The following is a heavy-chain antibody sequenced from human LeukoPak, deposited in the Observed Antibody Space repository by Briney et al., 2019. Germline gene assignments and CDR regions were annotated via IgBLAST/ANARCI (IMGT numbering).Heavy chain of an antibody. CDR3: ARSTLIAPRGAFDF. Sequence: PGGSLRLSCAASGFTFSTYSMNWVRQAPGKGLEWVSSISSSSSYIHYTNSVKGRFTISRDNAKNLLFLQMNSLRAEDTAVYYCARSTLIAPRGAFDFWGQGTMVSVSS. J-gene: IGHJ3*01. V-gene: IGHV3-21*01. CDR1: GFTFSTYS. D-gene: IGHD2-21*01. CDR2: ISSSSSYI.